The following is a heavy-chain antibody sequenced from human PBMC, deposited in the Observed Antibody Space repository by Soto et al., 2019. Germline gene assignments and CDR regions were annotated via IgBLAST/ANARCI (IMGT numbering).Heavy chain of an antibody. D-gene: IGHD2-8*01. V-gene: IGHV4-59*01. CDR2: IYYTGST. Sequence: SETLSLTCTVSGGSIRGYYWSWIRQTPGKGLEWIGQIYYTGSTNYNPSLKSRVTISVDTSKNQFSLKLSSVTAADTAVYYCARVRRRDCTNRVCYPLDYRGQGTLVTVS. CDR1: GGSIRGYY. CDR3: ARVRRRDCTNRVCYPLDY. J-gene: IGHJ4*02.